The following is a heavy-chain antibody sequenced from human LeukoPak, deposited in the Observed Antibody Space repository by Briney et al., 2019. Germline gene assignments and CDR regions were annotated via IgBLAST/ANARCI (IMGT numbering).Heavy chain of an antibody. J-gene: IGHJ4*02. Sequence: GGSLRLSCAASGFTFSSYAMHWVRQAPGKGLEWVAVISYDGSNKYYADSVKGRFTISRDNSKNTLYLQMNSLRAEDTAVYYCAKVHIAVAGQVDYWGQGTLVTVSS. CDR3: AKVHIAVAGQVDY. CDR2: ISYDGSNK. D-gene: IGHD6-19*01. V-gene: IGHV3-30*04. CDR1: GFTFSSYA.